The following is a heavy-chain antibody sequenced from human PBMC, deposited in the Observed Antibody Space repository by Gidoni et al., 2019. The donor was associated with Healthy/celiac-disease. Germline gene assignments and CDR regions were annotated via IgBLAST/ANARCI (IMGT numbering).Heavy chain of an antibody. CDR3: ATSPYYYGSGSVTFDY. V-gene: IGHV3-48*04. CDR1: GFTFRSYS. J-gene: IGHJ4*02. D-gene: IGHD3-10*01. CDR2: ISSSSSTI. Sequence: EVQLVESGGGLVQPGGSLRLSCAASGFTFRSYSMNWVRQAPGKGLEWVSYISSSSSTIYYADSVKGRLTISRENAKNSLYLQMNSLRAEDTAVYYCATSPYYYGSGSVTFDYWGQGTLVTVSS.